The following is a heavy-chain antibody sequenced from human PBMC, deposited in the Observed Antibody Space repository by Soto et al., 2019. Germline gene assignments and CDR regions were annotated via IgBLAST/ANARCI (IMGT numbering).Heavy chain of an antibody. CDR1: GGTFSIYA. CDR2: IIPIFGTA. V-gene: IGHV1-69*13. Sequence: SVKVSCKASGGTFSIYAISWVRQAPGQGLEWMGGIIPIFGTANYAQKFQGRVTITADESTSTAYMELSSLRSEDTAVYYCACGYSYGSRETYFDYWGQGTLVTVSS. J-gene: IGHJ4*02. CDR3: ACGYSYGSRETYFDY. D-gene: IGHD5-18*01.